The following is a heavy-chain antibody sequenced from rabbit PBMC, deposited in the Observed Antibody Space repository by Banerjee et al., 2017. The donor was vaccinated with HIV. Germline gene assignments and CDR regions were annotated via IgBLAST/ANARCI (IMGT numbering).Heavy chain of an antibody. D-gene: IGHD4-1*01. CDR3: ARDLAGAIGWNFDL. Sequence: QSLEESGGGLVQPEGSLTLTCTASGFSISSGYYMCWVRQAPGKGLEWIACIYTSSGSTVYATWAKGRFTISRTSSTTVALQMPSLTAADTATYFYARDLAGAIGWNFDLWGPGTLVTVS. CDR2: IYTSSGST. CDR1: GFSISSGYY. V-gene: IGHV1S40*01. J-gene: IGHJ4*01.